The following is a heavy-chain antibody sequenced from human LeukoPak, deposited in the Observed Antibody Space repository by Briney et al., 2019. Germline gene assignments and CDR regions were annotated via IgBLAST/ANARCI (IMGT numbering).Heavy chain of an antibody. D-gene: IGHD3-22*01. CDR1: GYTFTGYY. J-gene: IGHJ4*02. CDR2: INPNSGGT. CDR3: AREQYDSSGPRTYYFDY. Sequence: ASVKVSCKASGYTFTGYYMHWVRQAPGQGLEWMGWINPNSGGTNYAQKFQGRVTMTRDTSISTAYMELSRLRSDDTAAYYCAREQYDSSGPRTYYFDYWGQGTLVTVSS. V-gene: IGHV1-2*02.